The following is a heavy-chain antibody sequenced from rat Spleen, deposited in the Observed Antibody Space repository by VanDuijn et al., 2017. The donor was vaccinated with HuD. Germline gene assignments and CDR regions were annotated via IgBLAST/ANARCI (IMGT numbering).Heavy chain of an antibody. CDR2: ISTGGGNT. J-gene: IGHJ4*01. D-gene: IGHD1-11*01. V-gene: IGHV5S23*01. Sequence: EVQLVESGGGLVQPGRSLKLSCAASGFTFSDYTMAWVRQAPKKGLEWVASISTGGGNTYYRDSVKGRFTFSRDDGESTLYLEMNSLRSEDTATYYCARHYGGYIEYVMDAWGQGASVTVSS. CDR3: ARHYGGYIEYVMDA. CDR1: GFTFSDYT.